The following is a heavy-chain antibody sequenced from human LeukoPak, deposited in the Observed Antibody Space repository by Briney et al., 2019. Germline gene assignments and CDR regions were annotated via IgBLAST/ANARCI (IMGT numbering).Heavy chain of an antibody. CDR2: IYPGDSDT. CDR1: GYSFTSYW. J-gene: IGHJ3*02. V-gene: IGHV5-51*01. D-gene: IGHD3-16*01. Sequence: GESLKISCKGSGYSFTSYWIGWVRQMPGKGLEWMGIIYPGDSDTRYSPSFQGQVTISADKSICTAYLQWSSLKASDTAMYYCASHPSPSGPPWGAFDIWGQGTMVTVSS. CDR3: ASHPSPSGPPWGAFDI.